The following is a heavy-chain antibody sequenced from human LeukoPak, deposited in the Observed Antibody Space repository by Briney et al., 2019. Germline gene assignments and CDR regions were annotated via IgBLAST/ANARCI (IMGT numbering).Heavy chain of an antibody. J-gene: IGHJ4*02. V-gene: IGHV3-48*03. CDR2: ISSSGSTI. CDR3: STVRGGGYNVGDY. Sequence: GGSLRLSCAASGFTFSSYEMNWVRQAPGKGLEWVSYISSSGSTIYYADSVKGRFTISRDNAKNSLYLQMNSLRSEDTAVYYCSTVRGGGYNVGDYWGQGTLVTVSS. CDR1: GFTFSSYE. D-gene: IGHD5-24*01.